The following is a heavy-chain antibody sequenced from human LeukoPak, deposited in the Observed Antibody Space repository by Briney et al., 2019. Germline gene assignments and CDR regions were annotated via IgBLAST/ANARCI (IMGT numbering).Heavy chain of an antibody. CDR2: TYYRSKWYN. CDR1: GGSVSSNSV. D-gene: IGHD4-11*01. CDR3: ARGYNDYTPSFDY. J-gene: IGHJ4*02. Sequence: SQTLSLTCAISGGSVSSNSVWNWIRQSPSRGLEWLGRTYYRSKWYNEYAISVKSRITINPDTSKNLFSLQLNFVTPEDTAVYYCARGYNDYTPSFDYWGQGILVTVSS. V-gene: IGHV6-1*01.